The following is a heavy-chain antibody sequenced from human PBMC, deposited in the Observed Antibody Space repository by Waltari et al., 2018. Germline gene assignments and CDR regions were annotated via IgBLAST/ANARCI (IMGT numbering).Heavy chain of an antibody. D-gene: IGHD1-26*01. CDR1: GYSISSNYF. Sequence: QVQLQESGPGLVKPSETLSLTCAVSGYSISSNYFWGWVRQPPGKGLEWIGHIYDSETIFDNPSLKSRVTISLDTSKNHFSLKLSSLTAADTAVYFCARGLSKVADYWGQGILVTVSS. CDR3: ARGLSKVADY. CDR2: IYDSETI. V-gene: IGHV4-38-2*01. J-gene: IGHJ4*02.